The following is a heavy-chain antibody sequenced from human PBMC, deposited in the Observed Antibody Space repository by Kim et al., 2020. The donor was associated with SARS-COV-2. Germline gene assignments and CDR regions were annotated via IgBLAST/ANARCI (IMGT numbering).Heavy chain of an antibody. D-gene: IGHD6-13*01. CDR2: ISGDGGST. J-gene: IGHJ6*02. CDR3: AKIAAAGTEYYYYYGMDV. Sequence: GGSLRLSCAASGFTFDDYAMHWVRQAPGKGLEWVSLISGDGGSTYYADSVKGRFTISRDNSKNSLYLQMNSLRTEDTALYYCAKIAAAGTEYYYYYGMDVWGQGTTVTVSS. V-gene: IGHV3-43*02. CDR1: GFTFDDYA.